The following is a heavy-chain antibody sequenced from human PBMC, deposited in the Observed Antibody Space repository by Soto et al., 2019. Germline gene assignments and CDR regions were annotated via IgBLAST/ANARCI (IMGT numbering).Heavy chain of an antibody. CDR1: GGSISSYY. CDR2: IYYSGST. D-gene: IGHD2-2*01. Sequence: PSETLSLTCTVSGGSISSYYWSWIRQPPGKGLEWIGYIYYSGSTNYNPSLKSRVTISVDTSKNQFSLKLSSVTAADTAVYYCAILNTPYAVDYWGQGTLVTVSS. V-gene: IGHV4-59*01. J-gene: IGHJ4*02. CDR3: AILNTPYAVDY.